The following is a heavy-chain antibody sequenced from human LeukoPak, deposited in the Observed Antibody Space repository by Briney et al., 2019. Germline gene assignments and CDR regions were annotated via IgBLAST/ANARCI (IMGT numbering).Heavy chain of an antibody. Sequence: SETLSLTCTVFGDSISNYYWSWIRQPPGKGLEWIGYIYYNGTTNYNPSLKSRVTISVDTSKNQFSLKLSSVTAADTAVYYCARASTDYDRYFDLWGRGTLVTVSS. CDR1: GDSISNYY. D-gene: IGHD4-17*01. J-gene: IGHJ2*01. CDR3: ARASTDYDRYFDL. CDR2: IYYNGTT. V-gene: IGHV4-59*12.